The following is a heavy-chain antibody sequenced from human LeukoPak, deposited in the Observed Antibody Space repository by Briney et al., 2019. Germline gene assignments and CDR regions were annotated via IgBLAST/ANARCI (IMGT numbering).Heavy chain of an antibody. D-gene: IGHD2-2*01. V-gene: IGHV4-34*01. CDR2: INHSGST. CDR3: ARYSSTSRGGTGTTDYFDY. Sequence: SETLSLTCAVYGGSFSGYYWSWIRQPPGKGLEWIGEINHSGSTNYNPSLKSRVTISVDTSKNQFSLKLSSVTAADTAVYYCARYSSTSRGGTGTTDYFDYWGQGTLVTVSS. J-gene: IGHJ4*02. CDR1: GGSFSGYY.